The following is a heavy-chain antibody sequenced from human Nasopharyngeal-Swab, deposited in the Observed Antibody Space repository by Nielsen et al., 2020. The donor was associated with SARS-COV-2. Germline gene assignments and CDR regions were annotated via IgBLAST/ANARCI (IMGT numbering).Heavy chain of an antibody. CDR3: ARLSYYYDSSGHDDPYFDY. D-gene: IGHD3-22*01. Sequence: WVRQAPGQGLEWMGGIIPIFGTANYAQKFKGRVTITADESTSTAYMELSSLRSEDTAVYYCARLSYYYDSSGHDDPYFDYWGQGTLVTVSS. CDR2: IIPIFGTA. J-gene: IGHJ4*02. V-gene: IGHV1-69*01.